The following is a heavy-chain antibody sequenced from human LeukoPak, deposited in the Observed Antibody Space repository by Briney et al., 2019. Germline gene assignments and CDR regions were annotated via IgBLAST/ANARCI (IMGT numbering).Heavy chain of an antibody. J-gene: IGHJ4*02. CDR2: IVVGSGNT. D-gene: IGHD2-8*02. CDR1: GFTFTSSA. V-gene: IGHV1-58*02. Sequence: SVKVSCRASGFTFTSSAMQWVRQARGQRLEWIGWIVVGSGNTNYAQKFQERVTITRDMSTSTAYMELSSLRSEDTAVYYCAADGPAGGYFDYWGQGTLVTVSS. CDR3: AADGPAGGYFDY.